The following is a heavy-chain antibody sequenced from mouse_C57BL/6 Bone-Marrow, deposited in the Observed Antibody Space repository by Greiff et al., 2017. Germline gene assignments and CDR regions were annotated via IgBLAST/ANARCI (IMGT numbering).Heavy chain of an antibody. D-gene: IGHD4-1*01. CDR3: SRAGGPGCYYFDY. CDR1: GYTFTSYW. Sequence: EVKLQESGTVLARPGASVKMSCTTSGYTFTSYWMHWVNQRPGQGLEWIGAIYPGSSDTSYNQKFKGKAKLTAVTSASTAYMELSSLTNEDAAVYYWSRAGGPGCYYFDYWGQGTTLTVSA. V-gene: IGHV1-5*01. CDR2: IYPGSSDT. J-gene: IGHJ2*01.